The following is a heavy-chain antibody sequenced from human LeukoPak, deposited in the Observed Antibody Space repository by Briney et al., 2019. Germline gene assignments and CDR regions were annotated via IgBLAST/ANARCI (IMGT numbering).Heavy chain of an antibody. D-gene: IGHD6-19*01. Sequence: ASVKVSCKASGYTFTSYGISWVRQAPGQGLEWMGWISAYNGNTNYAQKLQGRVTMTTDTSTSTAYMELRSLRSDDTAVYYCARADSSGWYMVFPGDYWGQGTLVTVFS. V-gene: IGHV1-18*01. CDR3: ARADSSGWYMVFPGDY. CDR1: GYTFTSYG. J-gene: IGHJ4*02. CDR2: ISAYNGNT.